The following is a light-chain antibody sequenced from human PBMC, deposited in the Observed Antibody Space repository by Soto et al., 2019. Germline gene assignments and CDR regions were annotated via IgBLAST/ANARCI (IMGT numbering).Light chain of an antibody. J-gene: IGKJ1*01. CDR2: GAS. V-gene: IGKV3-15*01. CDR3: QKYNGAPVT. Sequence: EIVMTQSPATLSVSPGERATLSCMASQSVSSNLAWYQQKPGQAPRLLIYGASTKATGIPARFSGSGSGTEFTLTISSLQSEDVATYYCQKYNGAPVTFGQGTKVDIK. CDR1: QSVSSN.